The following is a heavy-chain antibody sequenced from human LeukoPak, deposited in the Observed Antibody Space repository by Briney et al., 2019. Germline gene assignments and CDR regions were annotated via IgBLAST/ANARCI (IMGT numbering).Heavy chain of an antibody. Sequence: GGSLRLSCAASGFTFDDYAMHWVRQAPGKGLEWVSGINWNSGSIGYADSVKGRFTISRDNAKNSLYLQMNSLRAEDTALYYCAKDIGDYWGQGTLVTVSS. CDR3: AKDIGDY. CDR2: INWNSGSI. J-gene: IGHJ4*02. CDR1: GFTFDDYA. V-gene: IGHV3-9*01.